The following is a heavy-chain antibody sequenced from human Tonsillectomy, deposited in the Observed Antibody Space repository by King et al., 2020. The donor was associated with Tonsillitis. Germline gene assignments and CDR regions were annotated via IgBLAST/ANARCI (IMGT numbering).Heavy chain of an antibody. Sequence: VQLVESGGGLVQPGRSLRLSCTASGFSFGDYAMNWVRQAPGKGLQWVGFIRSNAYGGTTLYAASVEDRFTISRDDSKSIAYLHVNSLKTEDTAVYYCARDIEPGVEGVVPLDSWGQGTLVTVSS. D-gene: IGHD3-3*01. CDR3: ARDIEPGVEGVVPLDS. CDR1: GFSFGDYA. J-gene: IGHJ4*02. V-gene: IGHV3-49*04. CDR2: IRSNAYGGTT.